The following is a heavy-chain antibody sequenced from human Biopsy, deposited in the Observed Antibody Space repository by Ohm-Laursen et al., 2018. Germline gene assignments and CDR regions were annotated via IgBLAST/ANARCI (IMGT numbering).Heavy chain of an antibody. CDR2: NIPILGTG. J-gene: IGHJ1*01. Sequence: VASVKVSCKAPGGTFSNYGVNWVRQAPGQGLEWLGGNIPILGTGNYAQKFQDRVTVAADTSTSTATMELRSLRSDDTAVYYCATKLTGYFHHWGQGTPVSVSS. D-gene: IGHD3-9*01. CDR3: ATKLTGYFHH. CDR1: GGTFSNYG. V-gene: IGHV1-69*06.